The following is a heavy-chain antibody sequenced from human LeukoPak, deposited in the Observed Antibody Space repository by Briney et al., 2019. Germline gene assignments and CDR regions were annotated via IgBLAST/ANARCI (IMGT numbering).Heavy chain of an antibody. CDR1: GGSISSGSYF. D-gene: IGHD2-15*01. Sequence: SQTLSLTCAVSGGSISSGSYFWSWVRQPAGRGMEWIGRIYTTGTTIYNPSLRSRVTISRDTSKNQFSLQLTSVTAADTAVYYSAGAPECRGGMCYYFNYWGQGTLVTVSS. V-gene: IGHV4-61*02. J-gene: IGHJ4*02. CDR3: AGAPECRGGMCYYFNY. CDR2: IYTTGTT.